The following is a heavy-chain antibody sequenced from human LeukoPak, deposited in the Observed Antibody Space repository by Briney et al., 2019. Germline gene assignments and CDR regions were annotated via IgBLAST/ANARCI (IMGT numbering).Heavy chain of an antibody. CDR3: AKETGSFDY. CDR1: GFTFSNAW. D-gene: IGHD1-1*01. J-gene: IGHJ4*02. V-gene: IGHV3-48*04. Sequence: PGGSLRLSCAASGFTFSNAWMNWVRQAPGKGLEWVSYISSSGSTIYYADSVKGRFTISRDNAKNSLYLQMNSLRAEDTAVYYCAKETGSFDYWGQGTLVTVSS. CDR2: ISSSGSTI.